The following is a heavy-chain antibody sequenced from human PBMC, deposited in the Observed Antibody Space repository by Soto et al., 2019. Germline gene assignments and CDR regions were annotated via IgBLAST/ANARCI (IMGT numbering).Heavy chain of an antibody. Sequence: QVQLVESGGGVVQPGRSLRLSCAASGFTFSRYGMHWVRQAPGKGLEWVAVIWYDGSNKYYADSVKGRFTISRDNSKNTLYLQMSSLRAEDTAVYYCARDLTDSAYDCLDYWGQGTLVTVSS. J-gene: IGHJ4*02. CDR3: ARDLTDSAYDCLDY. V-gene: IGHV3-33*01. D-gene: IGHD5-12*01. CDR2: IWYDGSNK. CDR1: GFTFSRYG.